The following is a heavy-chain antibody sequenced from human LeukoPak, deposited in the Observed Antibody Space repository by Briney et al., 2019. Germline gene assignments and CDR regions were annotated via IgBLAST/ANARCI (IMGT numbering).Heavy chain of an antibody. CDR3: ARLEQQWLSYDY. Sequence: SETLSLTCAVYGGSFSGYYWSWIRQPPGKGLEWIGEINHSGSTNYNPSLKGRVTISVDTSKNQFSLKLSSVTAADTAVYYCARLEQQWLSYDYWGQGTLVTVSS. V-gene: IGHV4-34*01. D-gene: IGHD6-19*01. J-gene: IGHJ4*02. CDR1: GGSFSGYY. CDR2: INHSGST.